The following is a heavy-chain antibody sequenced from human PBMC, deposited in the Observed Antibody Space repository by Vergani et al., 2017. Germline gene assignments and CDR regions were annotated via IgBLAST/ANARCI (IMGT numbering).Heavy chain of an antibody. CDR1: GFTFSDYY. J-gene: IGHJ3*02. CDR2: ISSSSSYT. CDR3: ASSGDRGGYDMDAFDI. D-gene: IGHD5-12*01. V-gene: IGHV3-11*06. Sequence: QVQLVESGGGLVKPGGSLRLSCAASGFTFSDYYMSWIRQAPGKGLEWVSYISSSSSYTNYADSVKGRFTISRDNAKNSLYLQMNSLRAEDTAVYYCASSGDRGGYDMDAFDIWGQGTMVTVSS.